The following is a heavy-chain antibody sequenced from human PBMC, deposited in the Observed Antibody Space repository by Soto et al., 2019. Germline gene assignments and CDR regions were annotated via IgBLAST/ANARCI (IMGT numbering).Heavy chain of an antibody. CDR1: GYTLTELS. J-gene: IGHJ4*02. CDR2: FDPEDGET. Sequence: EASVKVSCKVSGYTLTELSMHWVRQAPGKGLEWMGGFDPEDGETIYAQKFQGRVTMTEDISTDTAYMELSSLRSEDTAVYYCATAQIVGATNFDYWGQGTLVTVSS. D-gene: IGHD1-26*01. V-gene: IGHV1-24*01. CDR3: ATAQIVGATNFDY.